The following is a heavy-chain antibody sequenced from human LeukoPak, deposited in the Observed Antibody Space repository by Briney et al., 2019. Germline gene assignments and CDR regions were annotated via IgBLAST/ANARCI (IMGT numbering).Heavy chain of an antibody. Sequence: PSETLSLTCTVSGDSISSDNVYWGWIRQPPGKGLEWLGSVYYGSEPYFNPSLTSRVTMSVDTSKNQLSLKLTSVTAADTAVYYCARLNDCSSSSCFTTWFDPWGQGALVTVSS. CDR2: VYYGSEP. V-gene: IGHV4-39*07. CDR1: GDSISSDNVY. CDR3: ARLNDCSSSSCFTTWFDP. D-gene: IGHD2-2*02. J-gene: IGHJ5*02.